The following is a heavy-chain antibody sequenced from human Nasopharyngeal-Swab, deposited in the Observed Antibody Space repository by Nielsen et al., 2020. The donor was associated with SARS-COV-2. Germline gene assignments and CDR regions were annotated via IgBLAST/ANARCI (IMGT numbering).Heavy chain of an antibody. J-gene: IGHJ6*03. Sequence: GESLKISCAASGFTFSSCSMNWVRQAPGKGLEWVSYISSSSSTIYYADSVKGRFTISRDNAKNSLYLQMNSLRAEDTAVYYCAKDGGYSYGSYYYYYMDVWGKGTTVTVSS. CDR2: ISSSSSTI. CDR1: GFTFSSCS. V-gene: IGHV3-48*01. D-gene: IGHD5-18*01. CDR3: AKDGGYSYGSYYYYYMDV.